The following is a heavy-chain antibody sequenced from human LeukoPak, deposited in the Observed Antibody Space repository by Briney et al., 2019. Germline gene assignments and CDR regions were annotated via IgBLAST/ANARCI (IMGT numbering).Heavy chain of an antibody. V-gene: IGHV3-33*01. CDR2: IWFDGSNK. J-gene: IGHJ6*02. CDR3: ARLQHPTPNCYGMDV. CDR1: GLTFSTSG. Sequence: AGGSLRLSCAASGLTFSTSGMHWVRQAPGKGLEWVGLIWFDGSNKYYADSVKGRFTISRDNSKNTVYLQMNSLRAEDTAVYYCARLQHPTPNCYGMDVWGQGTTVTVSS. D-gene: IGHD2-15*01.